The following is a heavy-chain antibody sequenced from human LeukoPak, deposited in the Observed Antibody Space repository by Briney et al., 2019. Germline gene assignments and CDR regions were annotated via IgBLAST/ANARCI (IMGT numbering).Heavy chain of an antibody. J-gene: IGHJ4*02. CDR3: ARGDRTFWGWPY. CDR1: GFPVCCYW. D-gene: IGHD7-27*01. V-gene: IGHV3-74*01. Sequence: GGSLRLFCAVSGFPVCCYWVHWVRLYGGEGLMLVSRINPDRRTTDYTDYGKGLLSISRDTAKKTLYLDMNSLRVENTAVYYCARGDRTFWGWPYWGQGALVTVSS. CDR2: INPDRRTT.